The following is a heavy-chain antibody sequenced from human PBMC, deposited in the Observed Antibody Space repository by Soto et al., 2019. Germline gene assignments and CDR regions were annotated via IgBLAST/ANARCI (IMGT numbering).Heavy chain of an antibody. CDR2: IYYSGST. CDR3: ARDPSSGWGYYFDY. D-gene: IGHD6-19*01. CDR1: GGSISSGGYY. V-gene: IGHV4-31*03. J-gene: IGHJ4*02. Sequence: SETLSLTCTVSGGSISSGGYYWSWIRQHPGKGLEWIGYIYYSGSTYYNPSLKSRVTISVDASKNQFSLKLSSVTAADTAVYYCARDPSSGWGYYFDYWGQGTLVTSPQ.